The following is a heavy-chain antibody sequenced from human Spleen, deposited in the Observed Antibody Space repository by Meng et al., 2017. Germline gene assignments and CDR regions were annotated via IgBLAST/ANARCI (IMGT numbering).Heavy chain of an antibody. CDR2: MNPNSGNT. V-gene: IGHV1-8*01. Sequence: VELVQSVAEVKDPGASMKVSCKASGYTFTIYDINRVRQAIGQWLEWMGWMNPNSGNTGYAQKFQGRVTMTRNTSISTAYMELSSLRSEDTAVYYCARGRRTNVRGVIIYYFDYWGQGTLVTVSS. CDR3: ARGRRTNVRGVIIYYFDY. D-gene: IGHD3-10*02. J-gene: IGHJ4*02. CDR1: GYTFTIYD.